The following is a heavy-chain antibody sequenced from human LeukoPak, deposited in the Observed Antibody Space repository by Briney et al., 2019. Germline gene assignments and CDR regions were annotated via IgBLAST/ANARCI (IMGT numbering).Heavy chain of an antibody. CDR2: ISASASII. V-gene: IGHV3-48*01. J-gene: IGHJ4*02. CDR1: GFTFSSYA. CDR3: ARVIGYWGSGNYYFDS. Sequence: GGSLRLSCAASGFTFSSYAMNWVRLAPGKGLEWLSYISASASIIYSADSVKGRFTFSRDNAKNSLYLQMNSLRTEDTAVYYCARVIGYWGSGNYYFDSWGQGTLVTVSS. D-gene: IGHD3-10*01.